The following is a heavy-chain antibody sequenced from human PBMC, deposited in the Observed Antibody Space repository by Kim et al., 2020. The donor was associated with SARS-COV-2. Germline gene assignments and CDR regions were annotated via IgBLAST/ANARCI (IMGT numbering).Heavy chain of an antibody. CDR2: INHSGST. V-gene: IGHV4-34*01. D-gene: IGHD3-10*01. CDR3: ARGYYWFGELTVN. CDR1: GGSFSGYY. Sequence: SETLSLTCAVYGGSFSGYYWSWIRQPPGKGLEWIGEINHSGSTNYNPSLKSRVTISVDTSKNQFSLKLSSVTAADTAVYYCARGYYWFGELTVNWGQGTLVTVSS. J-gene: IGHJ4*02.